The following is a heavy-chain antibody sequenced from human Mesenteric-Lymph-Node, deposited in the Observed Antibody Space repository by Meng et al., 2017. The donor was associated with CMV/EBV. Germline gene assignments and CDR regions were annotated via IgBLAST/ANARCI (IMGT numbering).Heavy chain of an antibody. J-gene: IGHJ4*02. CDR2: INSVGTGT. CDR1: GFTLSSDW. Sequence: GESLKISCAASGFTLSSDWMHWVRQAPGKGLVWVSRINSVGTGTTYADSVKGRFTIARDNAKNTLYLQMNSLRAEDTAVYYCARELFGGGSSYFDYWGQGTLVTVSS. D-gene: IGHD3-10*02. V-gene: IGHV3-74*01. CDR3: ARELFGGGSSYFDY.